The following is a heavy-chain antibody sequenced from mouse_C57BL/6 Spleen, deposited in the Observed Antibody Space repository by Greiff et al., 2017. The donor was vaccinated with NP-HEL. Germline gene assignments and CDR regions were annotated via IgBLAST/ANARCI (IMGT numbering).Heavy chain of an antibody. Sequence: QVQLQQSGAELVKPGASVKISCKASGYAFSSYWMNWVKQRPGKGLEWIGQIYPGDGDTNYNGKFKGKATLTADKSSSTAYMQLSSLSSEDSAVYFCARGDGYYPYYAMDYWGQGTSVTVSS. CDR3: ARGDGYYPYYAMDY. CDR2: IYPGDGDT. D-gene: IGHD2-3*01. CDR1: GYAFSSYW. J-gene: IGHJ4*01. V-gene: IGHV1-80*01.